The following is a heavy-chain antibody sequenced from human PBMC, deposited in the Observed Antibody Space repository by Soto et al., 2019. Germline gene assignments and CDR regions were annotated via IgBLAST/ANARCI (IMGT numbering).Heavy chain of an antibody. V-gene: IGHV4-4*02. Sequence: QVQLQESGPGLVEPSGTLSLTCTVSGDSISSDYYWSWVRQPPGKRLEWIGEIYHTGTTNYNPSLKRRVPISTDRSKNQFSLDLNSVTAADTAVYYCAKDTHWGLGYWGQGTLVTVSS. J-gene: IGHJ4*02. CDR3: AKDTHWGLGY. D-gene: IGHD7-27*01. CDR2: IYHTGTT. CDR1: GDSISSDYY.